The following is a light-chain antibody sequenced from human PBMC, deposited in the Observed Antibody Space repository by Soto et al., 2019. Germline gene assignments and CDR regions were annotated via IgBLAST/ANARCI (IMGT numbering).Light chain of an antibody. CDR2: EVT. J-gene: IGLJ2*01. CDR3: SSYTTISTII. Sequence: QSALTQPASVSGSPGQSITISCTGTSSDVGGYDYVSWYQQHPGKAPKLMIYEVTNRPSGVSSRFSGSNSGNTASLTISGLQAEDEADYYCSSYTTISTIIFGGGTKVTVL. V-gene: IGLV2-14*01. CDR1: SSDVGGYDY.